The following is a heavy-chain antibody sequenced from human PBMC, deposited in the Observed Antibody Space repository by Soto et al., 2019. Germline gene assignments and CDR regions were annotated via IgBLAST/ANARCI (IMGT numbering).Heavy chain of an antibody. J-gene: IGHJ4*02. V-gene: IGHV3-23*01. CDR3: AKVQPMSITIFGVDYADFDY. D-gene: IGHD3-3*01. CDR1: GFTSSSYA. Sequence: PGGSLRLSCAASGFTSSSYAMSWVSQAPGKGLEWVSAISGSGGSTYYADSVKGRFTISRDNSKNTLYLQMNSLRAEDTAVYYCAKVQPMSITIFGVDYADFDYWGQGTLVTVSS. CDR2: ISGSGGST.